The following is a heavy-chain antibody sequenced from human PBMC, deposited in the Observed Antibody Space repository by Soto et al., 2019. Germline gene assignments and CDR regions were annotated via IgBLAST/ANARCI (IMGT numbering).Heavy chain of an antibody. J-gene: IGHJ3*01. D-gene: IGHD2-2*03. CDR2: IYYSGST. Sequence: SETLSLTCTVSGDSITSYYWSWIRQPPGKALEWIGYIYYSGSTDNNPSPKSRVTISLDPAKKQFSLKLKSVTAADTAVYYCARDLGIGSGPFDAWGQGTMVTVS. CDR1: GDSITSYY. V-gene: IGHV4-59*01. CDR3: ARDLGIGSGPFDA.